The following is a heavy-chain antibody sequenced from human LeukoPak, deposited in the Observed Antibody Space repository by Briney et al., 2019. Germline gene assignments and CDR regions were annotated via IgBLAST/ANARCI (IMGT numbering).Heavy chain of an antibody. Sequence: PSETLSLTCTVSGGSISSGDYYWSWIRQPPGKGLEWIGYIYYSGSTYYNPSLKSRVTISVDTSKNQFSLKLSSVTAADTAVYYCARDNVDTAMPNYYYYYGMDVWGRGTTVTVSS. CDR1: GGSISSGDYY. V-gene: IGHV4-30-4*01. J-gene: IGHJ6*02. CDR3: ARDNVDTAMPNYYYYYGMDV. CDR2: IYYSGST. D-gene: IGHD5-18*01.